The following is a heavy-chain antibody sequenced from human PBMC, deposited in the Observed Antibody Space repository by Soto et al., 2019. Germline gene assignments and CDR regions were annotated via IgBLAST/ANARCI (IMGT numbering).Heavy chain of an antibody. Sequence: SETLSLTCTVSGASMNSYHWSWIRQPAGKGLEWIGHIHSSGSTNYNPSLKSRVTMSVDTSKNQFSLRLMSLTAAHTAVYYCARDQGVAAAGITWFDPWGQGSLVTVSS. V-gene: IGHV4-4*07. D-gene: IGHD6-13*01. J-gene: IGHJ5*02. CDR2: IHSSGST. CDR1: GASMNSYH. CDR3: ARDQGVAAAGITWFDP.